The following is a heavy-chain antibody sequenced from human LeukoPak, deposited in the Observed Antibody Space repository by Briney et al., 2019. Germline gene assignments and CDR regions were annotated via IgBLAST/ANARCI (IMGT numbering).Heavy chain of an antibody. CDR2: INHSGST. CDR1: GGSFSGYY. CDR3: ARDGSIAVAGEFDY. V-gene: IGHV4-34*01. J-gene: IGHJ4*02. D-gene: IGHD6-19*01. Sequence: SSGTLSLTCAVYGGSFSGYYWSWIRQPPGKGLEWIGEINHSGSTNYNPSLKSRVTISVDTSKNQFSLKLSSVTAADTAVYYCARDGSIAVAGEFDYWGQGTLVTVSS.